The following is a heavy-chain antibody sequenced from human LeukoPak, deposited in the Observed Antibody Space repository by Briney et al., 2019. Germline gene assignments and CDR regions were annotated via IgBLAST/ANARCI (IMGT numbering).Heavy chain of an antibody. J-gene: IGHJ4*02. CDR3: AKDKWEDRGNYYHYFDY. CDR1: GFTFGSNI. CDR2: IWYDGSRK. Sequence: GGSLRLSCAASGFTFGSNIMHWARQAPGKGLEWVAGIWYDGSRKHYADSAEGRFSISRDNSKNTLDLQMNSLRAEDTAVYYCAKDKWEDRGNYYHYFDYWGQGTLVTVSS. D-gene: IGHD1-26*01. V-gene: IGHV3-33*06.